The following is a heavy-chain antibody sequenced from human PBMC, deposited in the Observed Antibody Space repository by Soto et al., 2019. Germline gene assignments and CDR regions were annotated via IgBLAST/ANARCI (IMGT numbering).Heavy chain of an antibody. CDR3: ARVPFTIFGVATGFWFEA. CDR1: GGSFSPNY. J-gene: IGHJ5*02. D-gene: IGHD3-3*01. V-gene: IGHV4-59*08. Sequence: SETLSLTCTVSGGSFSPNYWSWILQPPGKGLEWVGYIYYGGTTSYNPSLQSRVTISLETSKSQFSLRLTSVTAADTAVYYCARVPFTIFGVATGFWFEAWGQGILVTVSS. CDR2: IYYGGTT.